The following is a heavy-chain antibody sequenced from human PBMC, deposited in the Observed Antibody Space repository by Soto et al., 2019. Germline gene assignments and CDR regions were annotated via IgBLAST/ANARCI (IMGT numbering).Heavy chain of an antibody. D-gene: IGHD6-13*01. CDR3: ARDGRSSRHYYYYGMDV. J-gene: IGHJ6*02. CDR2: IYYSGST. Sequence: SETLSLTCTVSGGSISSGGYYWSWIRQHPGKGLEWIGYIYYSGSTYYNPSLKSRVTISVDTSKNQFSLKLSSVTAADTAVYYCARDGRSSRHYYYYGMDVWGQGTTVTVSS. CDR1: GGSISSGGYY. V-gene: IGHV4-31*03.